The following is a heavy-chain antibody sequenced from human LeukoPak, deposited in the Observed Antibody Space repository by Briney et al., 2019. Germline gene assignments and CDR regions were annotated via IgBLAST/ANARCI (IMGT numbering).Heavy chain of an antibody. V-gene: IGHV4-39*02. D-gene: IGHD3-10*01. CDR2: IYYSGST. Sequence: SETLSLTCTVSGGSISSSSYYWGWIRQPPGKGLEWIGSIYYSGSTYYNPSLKSRVTISVDTSKNQFSLKLSSVTAADTAVYYCARDSRYYASGGPQIDYWGQGTLVTVSS. J-gene: IGHJ4*02. CDR3: ARDSRYYASGGPQIDY. CDR1: GGSISSSSYY.